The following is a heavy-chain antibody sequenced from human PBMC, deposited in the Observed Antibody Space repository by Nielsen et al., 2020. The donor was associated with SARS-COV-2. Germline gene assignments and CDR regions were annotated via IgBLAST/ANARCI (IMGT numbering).Heavy chain of an antibody. Sequence: GESLKISCAASGFTFSSYGMHWVRQAPGKGLEWVSVIWFDGSNEYYADSVKGRFTISRDNSKNTLYLQMNSLRAEDTAVYYCARETTEGMDVWGQGTTVTVSS. CDR3: ARETTEGMDV. CDR2: IWFDGSNE. CDR1: GFTFSSYG. J-gene: IGHJ6*02. D-gene: IGHD4-17*01. V-gene: IGHV3-33*01.